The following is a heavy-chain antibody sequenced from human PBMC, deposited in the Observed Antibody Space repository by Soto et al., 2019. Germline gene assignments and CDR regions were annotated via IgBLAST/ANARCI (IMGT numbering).Heavy chain of an antibody. CDR3: ARQTGFYGSASQTFDF. V-gene: IGHV4-30-4*01. Sequence: SETLSLTCSVSGDSINSGDYHWSWIRQPPGKGLEWIGYVYSSGRTYYNPSLESRLSISLDTSQNQFSLKLRSVSAADTAVYYCARQTGFYGSASQTFDFWGQGSLVTVSS. CDR1: GDSINSGDYH. J-gene: IGHJ4*02. D-gene: IGHD3-10*01. CDR2: VYSSGRT.